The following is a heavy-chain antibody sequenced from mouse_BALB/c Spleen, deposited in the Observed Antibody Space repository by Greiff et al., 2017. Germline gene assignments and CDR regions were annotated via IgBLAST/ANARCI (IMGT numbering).Heavy chain of an antibody. CDR3: ARYYDYTYYFDY. V-gene: IGHV3-8*02. J-gene: IGHJ2*01. CDR2: ISYSGST. CDR1: GDSITSGY. Sequence: VQLKQSGPSLVKPSQTLSLTCSVTGDSITSGYWNWIRKFPGNKLEYMGYISYSGSTYYNPSLKSRISITRDTSKNQYYLQLNSVTTEDTATYYCARYYDYTYYFDYWGQGTTLTVSS. D-gene: IGHD2-4*01.